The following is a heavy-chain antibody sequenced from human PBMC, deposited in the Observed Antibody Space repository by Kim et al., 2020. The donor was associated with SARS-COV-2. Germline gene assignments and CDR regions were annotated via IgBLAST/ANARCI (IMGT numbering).Heavy chain of an antibody. V-gene: IGHV3-30*04. D-gene: IGHD5-12*01. CDR3: ARSGGGGYNDFDY. CDR2: ISYDGSNK. Sequence: GGSLRLSCAASGFTFSSYAMHWVRQAPGKGLEWVAVISYDGSNKYYADSVKGRFTISRDNSKNTLYLQMSSLRAEDTAVYYCARSGGGGYNDFDYWGQGT. J-gene: IGHJ4*02. CDR1: GFTFSSYA.